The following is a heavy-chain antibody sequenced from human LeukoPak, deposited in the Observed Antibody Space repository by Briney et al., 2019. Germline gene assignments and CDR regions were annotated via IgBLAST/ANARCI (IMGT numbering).Heavy chain of an antibody. Sequence: QPGGSLRLSCAASGFTFSSYWMHWVRQAPGKGLVWVSRINSDERSTSYADSVKGRFTISRDNAKNTLYLQMNSLRAEDTAVYYCSGYSSADAFDIWGQGTMVSVSS. D-gene: IGHD6-19*01. J-gene: IGHJ3*02. CDR3: SGYSSADAFDI. V-gene: IGHV3-74*01. CDR1: GFTFSSYW. CDR2: INSDERST.